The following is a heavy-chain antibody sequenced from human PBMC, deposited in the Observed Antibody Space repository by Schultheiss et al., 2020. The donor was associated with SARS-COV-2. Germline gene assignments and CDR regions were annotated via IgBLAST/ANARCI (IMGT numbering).Heavy chain of an antibody. Sequence: GESLKISCAASGFSFTSAWMNWVRQAPGKGLEWVGRIKSRTDGGTADYAAPVKGRFTISRDDSKNTLYLQMNSLKTEDTAVYYCTTDTYYRPPWGQGTLVTVSS. CDR3: TTDTYYRPP. D-gene: IGHD2-21*01. V-gene: IGHV3-15*01. CDR2: IKSRTDGGTA. CDR1: GFSFTSAW. J-gene: IGHJ5*02.